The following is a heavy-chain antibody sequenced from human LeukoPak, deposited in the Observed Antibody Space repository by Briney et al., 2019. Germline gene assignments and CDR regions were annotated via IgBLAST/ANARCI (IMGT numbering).Heavy chain of an antibody. Sequence: ASVKVSCKASGYTFTSYDINWVRQATGQGLEWMGWMNPNSGNTGYAQKFQGRVTMTRNTSISTAYMELSSLRSDDTAVYYCARGWSSYDFWSGYPRGYYYMDVWGKGTTVTVSS. CDR3: ARGWSSYDFWSGYPRGYYYMDV. D-gene: IGHD3-3*01. J-gene: IGHJ6*03. CDR1: GYTFTSYD. V-gene: IGHV1-8*01. CDR2: MNPNSGNT.